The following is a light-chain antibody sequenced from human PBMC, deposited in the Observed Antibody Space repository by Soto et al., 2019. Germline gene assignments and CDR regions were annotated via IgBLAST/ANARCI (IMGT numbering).Light chain of an antibody. CDR1: QSISSY. V-gene: IGKV1-39*01. Sequence: DIQMTQSPSSLSASVGDRVTITCRASQSISSYLNWYQQKPGKAPNLLIYAASSLQSGVPSRFSGSGSGTDVTLTISSLQPEDFATDYCQQSYSTPLTFGGGTKVEIK. CDR3: QQSYSTPLT. J-gene: IGKJ4*01. CDR2: AAS.